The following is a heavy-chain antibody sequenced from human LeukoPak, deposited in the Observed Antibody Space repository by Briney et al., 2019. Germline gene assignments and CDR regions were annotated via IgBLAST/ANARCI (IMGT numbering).Heavy chain of an antibody. D-gene: IGHD3-9*01. CDR2: IKQDGSEK. V-gene: IGHV3-7*03. J-gene: IGHJ3*01. CDR1: GFTFSSYW. Sequence: GGSLRLSCAASGFTFSSYWMSWVRQAPGKGLEWVANIKQDGSEKYYVDSVKGRFTISRDNAKNSLYLQMNSLRAEDTALYFCAQDGYCNSAQCYTGAIEMRGQGTMVIVSS. CDR3: AQDGYCNSAQCYTGAIEM.